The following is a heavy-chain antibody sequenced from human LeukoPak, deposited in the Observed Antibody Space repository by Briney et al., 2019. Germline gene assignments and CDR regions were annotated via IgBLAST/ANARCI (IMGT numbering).Heavy chain of an antibody. Sequence: ASVKVSCKASGYTFTSYYMHWVRQAPRQGLEWMGIINPSGGSTSYAQKFQGRVTMTRDTSTSTVYMELSSLRSEDTAVYYCAREKDVDTAMVDYYGMDVWGKGTTDTVSS. V-gene: IGHV1-46*01. D-gene: IGHD5-18*01. CDR1: GYTFTSYY. CDR2: INPSGGST. CDR3: AREKDVDTAMVDYYGMDV. J-gene: IGHJ6*04.